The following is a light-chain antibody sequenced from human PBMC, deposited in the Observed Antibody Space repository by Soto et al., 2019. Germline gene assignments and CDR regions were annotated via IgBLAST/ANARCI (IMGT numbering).Light chain of an antibody. J-gene: IGLJ2*01. CDR1: TSDIGGYGY. Sequence: QSALTQPASVSGSPGQSITISCTGTTSDIGGYGYVSWYQQRPGKAPKLIIYEVRNRPSGVSDRVSGSKSGKTASLTISGLQAEDEADYYCTSHANTGTDVLFGGGTQLTVL. CDR3: TSHANTGTDVL. CDR2: EVR. V-gene: IGLV2-14*01.